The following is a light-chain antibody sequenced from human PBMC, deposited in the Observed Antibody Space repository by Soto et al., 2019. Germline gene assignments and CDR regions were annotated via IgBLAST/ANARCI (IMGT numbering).Light chain of an antibody. CDR1: SSDVGGYNH. J-gene: IGLJ1*01. Sequence: QSVLTQPASVSGSPGQSISISCNGTSSDVGGYNHVSWYQHHPGKAPKRIIYEVTKRPSGVSNRFSGSKSGDTASLTISGLQAEDEADYYCSSHTASTTRIFGTGTKVT. V-gene: IGLV2-14*01. CDR2: EVT. CDR3: SSHTASTTRI.